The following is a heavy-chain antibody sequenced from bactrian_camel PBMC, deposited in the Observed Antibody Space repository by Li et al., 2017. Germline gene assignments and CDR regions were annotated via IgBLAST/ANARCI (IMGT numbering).Heavy chain of an antibody. V-gene: IGHV3-3*01. Sequence: VQLVESGGGSVQAGGSLRLSCVAPGFIDANYCMGWFRQAPRKEREGVAAMPTSGGAAYYIDSVKGRFTISHDRAKMTVYLQMDNLKPEDTAMYYCAADFPGSEMRRTLRVGRTALTYNYLGQGTQVTVS. CDR2: MPTSGGAA. CDR1: GFIDANYC. J-gene: IGHJ4*01. D-gene: IGHD5*01.